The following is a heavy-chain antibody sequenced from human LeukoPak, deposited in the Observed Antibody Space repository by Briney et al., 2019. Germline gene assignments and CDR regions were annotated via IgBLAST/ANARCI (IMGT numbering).Heavy chain of an antibody. J-gene: IGHJ3*01. Sequence: GGSLRLSCAASGFIFSSHWMTWVRQAPGKGLEWVANIKKDGGDKYYLEPVKGRFTISRDNAESLLFLQMNSLRAEDTAVYYCARDQRAGDHVGSAFDFWGPGTMVTVSS. CDR2: IKKDGGDK. CDR3: ARDQRAGDHVGSAFDF. V-gene: IGHV3-7*01. D-gene: IGHD2-21*01. CDR1: GFIFSSHW.